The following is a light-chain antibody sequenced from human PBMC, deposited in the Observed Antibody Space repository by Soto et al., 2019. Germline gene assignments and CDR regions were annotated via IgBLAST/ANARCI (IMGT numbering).Light chain of an antibody. CDR2: EDT. J-gene: IGLJ1*01. CDR1: STDVGSYDL. V-gene: IGLV2-23*01. CDR3: CSYTTPASSV. Sequence: QSVLTQPASVSGSPGQSITISCTGTSTDVGSYDLVSWYQQHPGKAPKLLIYEDTKRPSGVSYRFSASKSGNTASLTISGLHTEDEADYYCCSYTTPASSVFGSGTKVTVL.